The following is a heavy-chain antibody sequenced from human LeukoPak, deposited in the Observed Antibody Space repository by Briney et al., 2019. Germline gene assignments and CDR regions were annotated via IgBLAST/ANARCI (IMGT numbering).Heavy chain of an antibody. V-gene: IGHV3-30*09. CDR3: ARRPVATIKGYFDS. D-gene: IGHD5-24*01. Sequence: GRSLRLSCAASGFIFNNYAIYWVRQAPGKGLEWVAVISNDGNYKYYADSVEGRFAVSRDNSKNMLYLQMNSLGADDTAVYYWARRPVATIKGYFDSWGQGALVTVSS. CDR2: ISNDGNYK. J-gene: IGHJ4*02. CDR1: GFIFNNYA.